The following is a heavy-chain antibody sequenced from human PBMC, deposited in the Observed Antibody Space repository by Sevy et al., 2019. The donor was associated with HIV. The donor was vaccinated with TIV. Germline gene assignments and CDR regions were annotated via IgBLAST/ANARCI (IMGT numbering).Heavy chain of an antibody. J-gene: IGHJ4*02. V-gene: IGHV3-15*01. Sequence: GDPRLSCAASGFTFSNAWMSWVRQAPGKGLEWVGRIKSKTDGGTTDYAAPVKGRFTISRDDSKNTLYLQMNSLKTEDTAVYYCTTAYCGGDCYSYYFDYWGQGTLVTVSS. CDR1: GFTFSNAW. CDR2: IKSKTDGGTT. CDR3: TTAYCGGDCYSYYFDY. D-gene: IGHD2-21*02.